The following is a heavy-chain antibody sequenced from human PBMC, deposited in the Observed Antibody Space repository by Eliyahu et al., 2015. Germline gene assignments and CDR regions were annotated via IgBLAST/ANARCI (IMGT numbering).Heavy chain of an antibody. V-gene: IGHV6-1*01. CDR1: GESXSSNSAA. Sequence: QLQQSGPGLVKPSQTLSLTCAISGESXSSNSAAWNWIRQSPSRGLEWLGRTYYRSKWHNDYAVSVKGRVTINPDTSQNQLSLQLNSVTPDDTAVYFCARAYSNWGDFYYGMDVWGQGTTVTVSS. CDR2: TYYRSKWHN. D-gene: IGHD7-27*01. J-gene: IGHJ6*02. CDR3: ARAYSNWGDFYYGMDV.